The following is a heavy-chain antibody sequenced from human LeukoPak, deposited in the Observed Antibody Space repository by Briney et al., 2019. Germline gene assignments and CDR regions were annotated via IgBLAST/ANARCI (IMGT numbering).Heavy chain of an antibody. V-gene: IGHV4-39*01. CDR2: IYYSGST. D-gene: IGHD2-15*01. CDR3: ARIGLYYFDY. CDR1: GGSISSSSYY. J-gene: IGHJ4*02. Sequence: NASETLSLTCTVSGGSISSSSYYWGWIRQPPGKGLEWIESIYYSGSTYYDPSLKSRVTISVDTSKNQFSLKLSSVTAADTAVYYCARIGLYYFDYWGQGTLVTVSS.